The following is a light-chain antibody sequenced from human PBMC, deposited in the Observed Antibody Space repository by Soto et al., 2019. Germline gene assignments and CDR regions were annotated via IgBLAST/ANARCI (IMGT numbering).Light chain of an antibody. CDR1: SSNIGAGYD. CDR3: QSYDTSLSVVV. J-gene: IGLJ2*01. CDR2: GNS. Sequence: QAVVMQPPSVSGAPGQRVTISCTGSSSNIGAGYDVHWYQQLPGTAPKLLIYGNSNRPSGVPDRFSGSKSGTSASLAITGLQAEDEADYYCQSYDTSLSVVVFGGGTKVTVL. V-gene: IGLV1-40*01.